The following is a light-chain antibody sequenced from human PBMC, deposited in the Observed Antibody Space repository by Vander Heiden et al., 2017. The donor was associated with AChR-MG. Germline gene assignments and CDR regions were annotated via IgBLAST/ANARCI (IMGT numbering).Light chain of an antibody. CDR3: QQLNSYPIT. J-gene: IGKJ5*01. CDR1: QGISSY. V-gene: IGKV1-9*01. CDR2: AAS. Sequence: DIQLTQSPSLLSASVGDRVTITCRASQGISSYLAWYQQKPGKAPNLLIYAASTLQSGVPSRFSGSGSGTEFTLTISSLQPEDIASYYCQQLNSYPITFGQGTRLEIK.